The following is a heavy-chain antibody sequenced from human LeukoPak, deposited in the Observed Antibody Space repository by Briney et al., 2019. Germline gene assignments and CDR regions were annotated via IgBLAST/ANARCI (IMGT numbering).Heavy chain of an antibody. CDR2: INPNSGGT. J-gene: IGHJ4*02. D-gene: IGHD1-1*01. CDR3: ARETPDAYNFDY. Sequence: ASVKVSCKASGYTFTGYYMHWVRQAPGQGLEWMGWINPNSGGTNCAQKFQGRVTMTRDTSISTAYMELSRLRSDDTAVYFCARETPDAYNFDYWGQGTLVTVSS. CDR1: GYTFTGYY. V-gene: IGHV1-2*02.